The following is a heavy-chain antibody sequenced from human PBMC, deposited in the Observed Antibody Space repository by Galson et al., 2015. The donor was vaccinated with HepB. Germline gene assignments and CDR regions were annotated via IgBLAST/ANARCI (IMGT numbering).Heavy chain of an antibody. CDR1: SGSISNSNNY. D-gene: IGHD3-10*02. Sequence: TLSLTCTVSSGSISNSNNYWGWIRQPPGKGLEWIGSIFYTGSTYYNPSLKSRVTISVDTSKNQFSLRLSTVTAADTAVYYCARAVDTYGHYYVAPFDYWGQGTLVTVSS. CDR2: IFYTGST. CDR3: ARAVDTYGHYYVAPFDY. J-gene: IGHJ4*02. V-gene: IGHV4-39*02.